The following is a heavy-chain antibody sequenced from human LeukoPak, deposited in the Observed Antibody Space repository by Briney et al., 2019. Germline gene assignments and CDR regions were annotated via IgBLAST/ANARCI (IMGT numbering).Heavy chain of an antibody. CDR1: GFTFDDYG. Sequence: PGGSLRLSCAASGFTFDDYGMSWVRQAPGKGLEWVSGINWNGGSTGYADSVKGRFTISRDNAKNSLYLQMNSLRAEDTALYYCAREGAYCSSTTSCYHPYYYYYYMDVWGKGTTVTVSS. D-gene: IGHD2-2*01. V-gene: IGHV3-20*04. CDR3: AREGAYCSSTTSCYHPYYYYYYMDV. CDR2: INWNGGST. J-gene: IGHJ6*03.